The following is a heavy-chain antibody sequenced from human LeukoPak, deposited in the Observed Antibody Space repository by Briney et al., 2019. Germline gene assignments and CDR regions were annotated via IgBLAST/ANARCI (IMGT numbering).Heavy chain of an antibody. CDR2: ISGSGGST. D-gene: IGHD3-10*01. CDR1: GFTFSSFA. CDR3: AKDPRSGGYYYYYYMDV. Sequence: GGSLRLSCAASGFTFSSFAMSWVRQAPGKGLEWVSAISGSGGSTYYADSVKGRFTISRDNSKNTLYLQMNSLRAEDTAVYYCAKDPRSGGYYYYYYMDVWGKGTTVTVSS. V-gene: IGHV3-23*01. J-gene: IGHJ6*03.